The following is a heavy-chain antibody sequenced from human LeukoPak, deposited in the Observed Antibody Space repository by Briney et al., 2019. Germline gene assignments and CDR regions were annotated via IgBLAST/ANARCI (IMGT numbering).Heavy chain of an antibody. D-gene: IGHD3-10*01. V-gene: IGHV3-15*01. J-gene: IGHJ6*02. CDR3: TTGPWFGGLLPSLGYYYYYGMDV. CDR2: IKSKTDGGTT. Sequence: ETLSLTCTVSDGSISSYYWSWVRQAPGKGLEWVGRIKSKTDGGTTDYAAPVKGRFTISRDDSKNTLYLQMNSLKTEDTAVYYCTTGPWFGGLLPSLGYYYYYGMDVWGQGTTVTVSS. CDR1: DGSISSYY.